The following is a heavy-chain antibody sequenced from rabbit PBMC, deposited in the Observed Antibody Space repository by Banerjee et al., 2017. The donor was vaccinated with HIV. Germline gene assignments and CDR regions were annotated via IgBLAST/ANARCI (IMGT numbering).Heavy chain of an antibody. CDR3: TRRHTCVTGKRLNL. J-gene: IGHJ4*01. V-gene: IGHV1S45*01. Sequence: QEQLEESGGGLVKPEGSLTLTCTASGFSFSNKYVMCWVRQAPGKGLEWIGCINTSSGNTVYASGAQSRLNGNKTSTTTMTEQMTSMTAPDTAASCFTRRHTCVTGKRLNLLGPKSLVTV. CDR1: GFSFSNKYV. D-gene: IGHD7-1*01. CDR2: INTSSGNT.